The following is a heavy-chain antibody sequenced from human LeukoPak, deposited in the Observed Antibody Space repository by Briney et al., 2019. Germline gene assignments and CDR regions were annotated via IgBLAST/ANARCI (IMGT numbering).Heavy chain of an antibody. CDR3: ARDLYYYDSGGYYYFDY. Sequence: SETLSLTCTVSGGSISSYYWSWIRQPAGKGLEWIGRIHTSESTNYNPSLKNRVTMSVDTSKNQFPLKLRSVTAADTAVYYCARDLYYYDSGGYYYFDYWGQGTLVTVSS. J-gene: IGHJ4*02. CDR1: GGSISSYY. CDR2: IHTSEST. V-gene: IGHV4-4*07. D-gene: IGHD3-22*01.